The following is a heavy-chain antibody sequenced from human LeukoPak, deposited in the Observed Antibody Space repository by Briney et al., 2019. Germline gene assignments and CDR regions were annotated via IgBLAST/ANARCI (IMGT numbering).Heavy chain of an antibody. D-gene: IGHD6-13*01. CDR2: IYYSGS. CDR1: GVSISSSSYY. J-gene: IGHJ1*01. Sequence: SETLSLTCTVSGVSISSSSYYWGWIRQPPGKGLEWIGSIYYSGSYYNPSLKSRVTISVDTSKNQFSLKLSSVTAADTAVYYCARVAAGIGFFQHWGQGTLVTVSS. V-gene: IGHV4-39*07. CDR3: ARVAAGIGFFQH.